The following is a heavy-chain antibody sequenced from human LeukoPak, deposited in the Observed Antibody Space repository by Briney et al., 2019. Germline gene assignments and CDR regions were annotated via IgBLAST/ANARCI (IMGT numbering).Heavy chain of an antibody. Sequence: SETLSLTCTVSGGSFNSGSYYWSWIRQPAGKGLEWVGRIYTSGSTNYNPSLKSRVTISVDTSKNQFSLQLTSVTAADTAVYYCAKAMRVDRFFDYWGQGILVTVSS. D-gene: IGHD5-12*01. CDR1: GGSFNSGSYY. J-gene: IGHJ4*02. CDR2: IYTSGST. V-gene: IGHV4-61*02. CDR3: AKAMRVDRFFDY.